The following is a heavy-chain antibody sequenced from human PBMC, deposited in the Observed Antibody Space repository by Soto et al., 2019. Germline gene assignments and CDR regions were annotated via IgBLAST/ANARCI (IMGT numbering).Heavy chain of an antibody. Sequence: GGSLSLSCAASGFTFSSYAMSWVRQAPGKGLEWVSAISGSGGSTYYADSVKGRFTISRDNSKNTLYRQMNSLRAEDTAVFYCAKMVGRDGAYVSGHAFDIWGQGTMVTVSS. CDR1: GFTFSSYA. CDR2: ISGSGGST. D-gene: IGHD3-16*01. V-gene: IGHV3-23*01. CDR3: AKMVGRDGAYVSGHAFDI. J-gene: IGHJ3*02.